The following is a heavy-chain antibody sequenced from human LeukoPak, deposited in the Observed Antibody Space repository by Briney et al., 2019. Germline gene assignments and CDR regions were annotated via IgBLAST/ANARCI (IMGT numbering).Heavy chain of an antibody. V-gene: IGHV4-38-2*02. CDR3: ARVSSYHLYYYYYYYMDV. J-gene: IGHJ6*03. Sequence: SETLSLTCTVSGYSISSGYYWGWIRQPPGKGLEWIGSIYHSGSTYYNPSLKSRVTISVDTSKNQFSLKLSSVTAADTAVYYCARVSSYHLYYYYYYYMDVWGKGTTVTVSS. D-gene: IGHD6-6*01. CDR2: IYHSGST. CDR1: GYSISSGYY.